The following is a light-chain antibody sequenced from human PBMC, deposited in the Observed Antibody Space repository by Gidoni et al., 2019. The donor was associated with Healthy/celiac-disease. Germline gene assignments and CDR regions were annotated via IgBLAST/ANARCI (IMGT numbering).Light chain of an antibody. CDR3: MQALQTPPWT. Sequence: DIVMTQSPLSLPVTPGEPASISCRSSQSLLHSNGYNYLDWYLQKPGQSPQLLIYLGSNRASGVPDRFSDSGSGTDFTLKISRVEAEDVGVYYCMQALQTPPWTFXQXTKVXIK. CDR2: LGS. V-gene: IGKV2-28*01. J-gene: IGKJ1*01. CDR1: QSLLHSNGYNY.